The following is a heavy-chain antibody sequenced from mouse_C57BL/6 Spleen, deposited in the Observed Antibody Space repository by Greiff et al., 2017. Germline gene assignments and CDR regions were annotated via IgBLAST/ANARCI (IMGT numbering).Heavy chain of an antibody. D-gene: IGHD2-2*01. CDR1: GYSFTGYY. CDR3: ASPEGYDPAWFAY. J-gene: IGHJ3*01. Sequence: VQLQQSGPELVKPGASVKISCKASGYSFTGYYMNWVKQSPEKSLEWIGEINPSTGGTTYNQKFKAKATLTVDKSSSTAYMQLKSLTSEDSAVYYCASPEGYDPAWFAYWGQGTLVTVSA. V-gene: IGHV1-42*01. CDR2: INPSTGGT.